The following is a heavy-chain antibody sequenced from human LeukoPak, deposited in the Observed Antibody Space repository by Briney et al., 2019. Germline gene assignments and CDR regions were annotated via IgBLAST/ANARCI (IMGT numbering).Heavy chain of an antibody. CDR2: FYYSGST. J-gene: IGHJ4*02. CDR3: ARGGPLRRYYYDSSGYYFDY. V-gene: IGHV4-39*07. CDR1: GGSITSSSYY. D-gene: IGHD3-22*01. Sequence: SETLSLTCTVSGGSITSSSYYWGWIRQPPGKGLQWIGSFYYSGSTYYNPSLKSRVTIYVDTSKNQFSLKLSSVTAADTAVYYCARGGPLRRYYYDSSGYYFDYWGQGTLVTVSS.